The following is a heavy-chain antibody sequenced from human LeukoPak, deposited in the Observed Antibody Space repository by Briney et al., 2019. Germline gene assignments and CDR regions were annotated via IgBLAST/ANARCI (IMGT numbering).Heavy chain of an antibody. J-gene: IGHJ6*03. V-gene: IGHV3-23*01. CDR2: IFGSGDTT. D-gene: IGHD2-8*01. Sequence: GGSLRLSCAASGFPFSSYAMNWVRQAPGKGLEWVSIIFGSGDTTYYADSVKGRFTVSRDNSKNTLYLQMNSLRAEDTAVYYCAKDRRGCTNGVCFYYMDVWGKGTTVTVSS. CDR1: GFPFSSYA. CDR3: AKDRRGCTNGVCFYYMDV.